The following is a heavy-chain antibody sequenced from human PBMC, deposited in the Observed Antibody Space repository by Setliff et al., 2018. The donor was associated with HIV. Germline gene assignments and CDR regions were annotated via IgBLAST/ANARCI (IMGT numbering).Heavy chain of an antibody. Sequence: GGSLRLSCAASGFTFSSYGMHWVRQAPGKGLEWVAFIRYDGSNKYYADSVKGRFTISRDNAKNTVYLQMNSLRGEDTAVYYCATDCAVVGGTGSLDSWGQGTLVTVSS. V-gene: IGHV3-30*02. CDR3: ATDCAVVGGTGSLDS. J-gene: IGHJ4*02. CDR2: IRYDGSNK. CDR1: GFTFSSYG. D-gene: IGHD1-26*01.